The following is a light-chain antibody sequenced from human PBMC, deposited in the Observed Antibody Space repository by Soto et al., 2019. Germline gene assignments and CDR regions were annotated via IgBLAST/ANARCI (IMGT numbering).Light chain of an antibody. CDR3: SSYAGSNNLV. Sequence: QSVLTQPPSASGSPGQSGTIYCTGTISDIGGYDYVSWYQQHPGKAPKLIIYEVSKRPSGVPDRFSGSKSGNTASLTVSGLQAEDEADYYCSSYAGSNNLVFAGGTKVTVL. CDR2: EVS. J-gene: IGLJ3*02. V-gene: IGLV2-8*01. CDR1: ISDIGGYDY.